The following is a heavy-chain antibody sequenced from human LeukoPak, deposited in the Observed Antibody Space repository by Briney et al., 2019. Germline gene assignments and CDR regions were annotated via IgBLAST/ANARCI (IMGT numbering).Heavy chain of an antibody. CDR1: GFTFRSYG. D-gene: IGHD3-22*01. CDR3: ARDRDSSGYNYYFDY. J-gene: IGHJ4*02. V-gene: IGHV3-33*01. Sequence: GGSLRLSCAASGFTFRSYGMHWVRQAPGKGLEWVTVIWYDGRNEYYADSVKGRFTISRDKSENTLYLQMNSLSAEDTAVYYCARDRDSSGYNYYFDYWGQGTLVTVSS. CDR2: IWYDGRNE.